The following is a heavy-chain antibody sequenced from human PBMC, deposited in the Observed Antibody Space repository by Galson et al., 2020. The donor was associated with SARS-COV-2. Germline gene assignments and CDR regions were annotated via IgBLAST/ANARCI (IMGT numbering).Heavy chain of an antibody. CDR3: ARYCSDADCFSFDY. CDR2: IHYSGGT. Sequence: SETLSLTCTVSGGSINNYFWSWIRQPPGTGLEWIGYIHYSGGTNYNPSLKSRVTMSVDTSKNQFSLKLRSVTAADTAVYYCARYCSDADCFSFDYWGQGALV. V-gene: IGHV4-59*12. CDR1: GGSINNYF. J-gene: IGHJ4*02. D-gene: IGHD2-15*01.